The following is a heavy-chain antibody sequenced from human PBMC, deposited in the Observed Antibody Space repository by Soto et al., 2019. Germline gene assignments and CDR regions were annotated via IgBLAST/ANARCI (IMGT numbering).Heavy chain of an antibody. V-gene: IGHV4-59*01. CDR2: IYYSGST. CDR3: ARAGGSGYRYNWFDP. J-gene: IGHJ5*02. Sequence: SETLSLTCTVSGGSISSYYWSWIRQPPGKGLEWIGYIYYSGSTNYNPSLKSRVTISVDTSKNQFSLKLSSVTAADTAVYYCARAGGSGYRYNWFDPWGQGTLVTVS. CDR1: GGSISSYY. D-gene: IGHD3-22*01.